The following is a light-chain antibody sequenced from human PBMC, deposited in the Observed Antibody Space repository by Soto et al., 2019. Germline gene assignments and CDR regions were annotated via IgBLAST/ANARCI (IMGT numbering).Light chain of an antibody. CDR1: QSVSRNY. CDR3: QQYGRTPLT. J-gene: IGKJ4*01. V-gene: IGKV3-20*01. CDR2: DAS. Sequence: EIVLTQSPGTLSLSPGERASLSCRASQSVSRNYVAWYHYKPGQAPRLLIYDASTRATVIPDRFSGSGSGADFTLTISRLEPEDFAVYFCQQYGRTPLTFCGGSKVEIK.